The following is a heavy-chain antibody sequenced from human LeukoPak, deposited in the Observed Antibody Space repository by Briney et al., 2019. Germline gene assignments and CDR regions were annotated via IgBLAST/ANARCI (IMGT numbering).Heavy chain of an antibody. CDR3: AREGGNYYDSSGYYLDY. D-gene: IGHD3-22*01. V-gene: IGHV1-8*01. CDR2: MNPNSGNT. CDR1: GYTFTSYD. J-gene: IGHJ4*02. Sequence: ASVKVSCKASGYTFTSYDINWVRQATGQGLEWMGWMNPNSGNTGYAQKFQGRVTMTRNASISTAYMELSSLRSEDTAVYYCAREGGNYYDSSGYYLDYWGQGTLVTVSS.